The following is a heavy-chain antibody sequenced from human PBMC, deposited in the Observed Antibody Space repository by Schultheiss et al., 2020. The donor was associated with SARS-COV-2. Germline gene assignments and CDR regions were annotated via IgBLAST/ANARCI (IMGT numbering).Heavy chain of an antibody. J-gene: IGHJ4*02. Sequence: SETLSLTCAVYGGSFSGYYWSWIRQPPGKGLEWIGEINHSGSTNYNPSLKSRVTISVDTSKNQFSLKLSSVTAADTAVYYCARVEGDYDFWSGYLDYWGQGTLVTVSS. CDR1: GGSFSGYY. V-gene: IGHV4-34*01. D-gene: IGHD3-3*01. CDR3: ARVEGDYDFWSGYLDY. CDR2: INHSGST.